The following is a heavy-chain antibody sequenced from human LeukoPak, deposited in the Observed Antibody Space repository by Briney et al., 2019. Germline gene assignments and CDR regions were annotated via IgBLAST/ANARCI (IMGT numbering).Heavy chain of an antibody. CDR1: GGSINSYY. CDR2: IYYSGST. D-gene: IGHD6-19*01. V-gene: IGHV4-59*08. Sequence: SETLSLTCTVSGGSINSYYWSWIRQPPGKGLEWIGYIYYSGSTNYNPSLKSRVTISVDTSKNQFSLRLSSVTAADTAVYYCARVITSGWYYFDSWGQGTLVTVSS. CDR3: ARVITSGWYYFDS. J-gene: IGHJ4*02.